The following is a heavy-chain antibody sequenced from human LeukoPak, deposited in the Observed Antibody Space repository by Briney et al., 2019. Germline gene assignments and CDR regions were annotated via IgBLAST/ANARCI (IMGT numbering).Heavy chain of an antibody. CDR3: ARERYYDSSGYSDPDAFDI. Sequence: PSETLSLTCTVSGGSISSYYWSWIWQPPGKGLEWIGYIYYSGSTNYNPSLKSRVTISVDTSKNQFSLKLSSVTAADTAVYYCARERYYDSSGYSDPDAFDIWGQGTMVTASS. CDR1: GGSISSYY. CDR2: IYYSGST. D-gene: IGHD3-22*01. J-gene: IGHJ3*02. V-gene: IGHV4-59*01.